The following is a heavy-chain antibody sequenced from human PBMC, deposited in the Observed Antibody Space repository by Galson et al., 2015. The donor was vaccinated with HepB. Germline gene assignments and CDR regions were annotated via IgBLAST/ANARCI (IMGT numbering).Heavy chain of an antibody. Sequence: QSGAEVKKPGESLKISCKGSGYSFTSYWIGWVRQMPGKGLEWMGVIYPGDSDTRYSPSFQGQVTISADKSISTAYLQWSSLKASDTAMYYCARGDCYYDSSGYRGRWCPTRRTDAFDIWGQGTMVTVSS. V-gene: IGHV5-51*03. J-gene: IGHJ3*02. CDR3: ARGDCYYDSSGYRGRWCPTRRTDAFDI. CDR1: GYSFTSYW. CDR2: IYPGDSDT. D-gene: IGHD3-22*01.